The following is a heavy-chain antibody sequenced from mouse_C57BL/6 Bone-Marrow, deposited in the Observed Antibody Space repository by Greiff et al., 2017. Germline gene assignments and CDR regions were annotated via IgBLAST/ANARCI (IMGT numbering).Heavy chain of an antibody. Sequence: EVMLVESGGDLVKPGGSLKLSCAASGFTFSSYGMSWVRQTPDKRLEWVATISSGGSYTYYPDSVKGRFTISSDNAKNTLYLQMSSLKSEDTAMYYCARYYYGSRLSMDYWGQGTSVTVSS. V-gene: IGHV5-6*01. CDR1: GFTFSSYG. CDR2: ISSGGSYT. J-gene: IGHJ4*01. D-gene: IGHD1-1*01. CDR3: ARYYYGSRLSMDY.